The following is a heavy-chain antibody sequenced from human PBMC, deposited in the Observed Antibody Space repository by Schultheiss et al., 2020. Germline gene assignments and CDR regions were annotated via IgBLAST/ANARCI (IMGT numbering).Heavy chain of an antibody. Sequence: GGSLRLSCVASGFTFNNYAMSWVRQAPGRGLEWVSSISSSSSYIYYADSVKGRFTISRDNAKNSLYLQMNSLRAEDTAVYYCARGAAWNYVWGSYRYMLDYWGQGTLVTVSS. D-gene: IGHD3-16*02. V-gene: IGHV3-21*01. CDR3: ARGAAWNYVWGSYRYMLDY. CDR2: ISSSSSYI. CDR1: GFTFNNYA. J-gene: IGHJ4*02.